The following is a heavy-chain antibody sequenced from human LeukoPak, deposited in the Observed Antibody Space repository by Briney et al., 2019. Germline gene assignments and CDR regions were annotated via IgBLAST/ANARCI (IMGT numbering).Heavy chain of an antibody. J-gene: IGHJ4*02. CDR2: IYPGDSDT. CDR3: ALGVATTMFDY. CDR1: GYSFTSYW. V-gene: IGHV5-51*01. Sequence: GASLKISCKGSGYSFTSYWIGWVRQLPGKRLAWMGIIYPGDSDTRYSPSFQGQVTISADKSISTAYLQWSSLKASDTAMYYCALGVATTMFDYWGQGTLVTVSS. D-gene: IGHD5-12*01.